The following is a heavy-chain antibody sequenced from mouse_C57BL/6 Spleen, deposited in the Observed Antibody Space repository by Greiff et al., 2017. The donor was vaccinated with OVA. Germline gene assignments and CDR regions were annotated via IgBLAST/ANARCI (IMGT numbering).Heavy chain of an antibody. V-gene: IGHV1-61*01. CDR1: GYTFTSYW. J-gene: IGHJ3*01. CDR3: ARGGFYDGFAPCAY. Sequence: QVQLKQPGAELVRPGSSVKLSCKASGYTFTSYWMDWVKQRPGQGLEWIGHIYPSDSETHYNQKFKDKATVTVDKSSSTAYMQLSSLTSEDSAVYSCARGGFYDGFAPCAYWGQGTLVTVSA. D-gene: IGHD2-3*01. CDR2: IYPSDSET.